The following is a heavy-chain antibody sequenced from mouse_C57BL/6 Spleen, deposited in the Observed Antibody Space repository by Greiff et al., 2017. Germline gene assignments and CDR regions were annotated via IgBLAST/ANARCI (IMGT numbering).Heavy chain of an antibody. D-gene: IGHD2-4*01. CDR3: AREGDYDGEGFAY. Sequence: EVKLMESGPELVKPGASVKISCKASGYSFTGYYMNWVKQSPEKSLEWIGEINPSTGGTTYNQKFKAKATLTVDKSSSTAYMQLKSLTSEDSAVYYCAREGDYDGEGFAYWGQGTLVTVSA. V-gene: IGHV1-42*01. CDR1: GYSFTGYY. J-gene: IGHJ3*01. CDR2: INPSTGGT.